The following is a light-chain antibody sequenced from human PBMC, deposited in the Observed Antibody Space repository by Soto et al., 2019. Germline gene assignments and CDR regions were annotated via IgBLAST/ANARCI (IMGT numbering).Light chain of an antibody. CDR1: SSNIGRNT. CDR2: SNN. J-gene: IGLJ1*01. CDR3: AAWDDSLNGFYV. Sequence: QSLLPQPSSASVTPGQRVTISCSGSSSNIGRNTVNWYQQLPGTAPKLLIYSNNQRPSGVPDRFSGSKSGTSASLAISGLQSEDEADYYCAAWDDSLNGFYVFGTGTKVT. V-gene: IGLV1-44*01.